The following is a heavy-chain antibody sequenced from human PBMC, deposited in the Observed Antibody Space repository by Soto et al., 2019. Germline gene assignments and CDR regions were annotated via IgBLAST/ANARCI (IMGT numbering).Heavy chain of an antibody. CDR1: GYSFISSW. J-gene: IGHJ3*02. Sequence: PGESLKISCKGSGYSFISSWIGWVRQMPGKGLECMGIIYPGDSDTRYTPSFQGQVTISVDKSISTAYLQWSSLKASDTAMYYCATKGVQDDLDIWGQGTMGTVSS. CDR2: IYPGDSDT. D-gene: IGHD3-10*01. V-gene: IGHV5-51*01. CDR3: ATKGVQDDLDI.